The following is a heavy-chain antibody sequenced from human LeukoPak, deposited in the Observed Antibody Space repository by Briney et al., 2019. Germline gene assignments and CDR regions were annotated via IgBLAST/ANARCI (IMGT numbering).Heavy chain of an antibody. V-gene: IGHV4-59*01. CDR3: ARARYDSSGYYYRWFDY. CDR1: GGSISSYY. Sequence: SETLSLTCTVSGGSISSYYWSWIRQPPGKGLEWIGYIYYSGSTNYNPSLKSRVTISVDTSKNQFSLKLSSVTAADTAVYYCARARYDSSGYYYRWFDYWGQGTLVTVSS. CDR2: IYYSGST. J-gene: IGHJ4*02. D-gene: IGHD3-22*01.